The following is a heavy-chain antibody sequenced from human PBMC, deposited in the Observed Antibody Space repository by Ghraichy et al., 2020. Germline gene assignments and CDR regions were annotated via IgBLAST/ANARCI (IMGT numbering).Heavy chain of an antibody. CDR2: MNPNSGNT. J-gene: IGHJ6*02. D-gene: IGHD2-15*01. V-gene: IGHV1-8*01. CDR3: ARVVKYCSGGSCYFERLVYYGMDV. Sequence: ASVKVSCKASGYTFTSYDINWVRQATGQGLEWMGWMNPNSGNTGYAQKFQGRVTMTRNTSISTAYMELSSLRSEDTAVYYCARVVKYCSGGSCYFERLVYYGMDVWGQGTTVTVSS. CDR1: GYTFTSYD.